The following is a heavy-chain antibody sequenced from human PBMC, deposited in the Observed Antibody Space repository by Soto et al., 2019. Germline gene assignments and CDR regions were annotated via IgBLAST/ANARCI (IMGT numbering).Heavy chain of an antibody. V-gene: IGHV3-53*01. Sequence: EVQLVESGGGLIQPGGYLRLYCAASGFSVSSNYMSWVRQAPGKGLEWVSVIYSGGNTHYADSVKGRFTISRDNSKNTLYLQMNSLRAEDTAVYYCARDSTWIPYYHYGMDVWGQGTTVTVSS. CDR1: GFSVSSNY. D-gene: IGHD5-18*01. CDR3: ARDSTWIPYYHYGMDV. J-gene: IGHJ6*02. CDR2: IYSGGNT.